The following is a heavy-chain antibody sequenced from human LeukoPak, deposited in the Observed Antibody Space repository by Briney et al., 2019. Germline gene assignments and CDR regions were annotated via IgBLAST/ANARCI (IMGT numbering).Heavy chain of an antibody. CDR1: GGSFSGYY. D-gene: IGHD1-26*01. Sequence: TPSETLSLTCAVYGGSFSGYYWSWIRQPPGKGLEWIGEINHSGSTNYNPSLKSRVTISVDTSKNQFSLKLSSVTAADTAVHYCARRGSSTRKGWFDPWGQGTLVTVSS. CDR2: INHSGST. J-gene: IGHJ5*02. CDR3: ARRGSSTRKGWFDP. V-gene: IGHV4-34*01.